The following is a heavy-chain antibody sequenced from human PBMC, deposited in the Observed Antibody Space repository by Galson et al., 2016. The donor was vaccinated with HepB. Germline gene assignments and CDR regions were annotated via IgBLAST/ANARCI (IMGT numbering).Heavy chain of an antibody. V-gene: IGHV1-8*01. Sequence: SVKVSCKASGYNFITFDINWVRQAPGQGLEWMGWMRPNSGKTGYAKQFQGRVTMTRNTSSGTAYLDLSSLRSEDTAMYYCARLNAAAGIFDLWGQGTLVTVSS. CDR3: ARLNAAAGIFDL. J-gene: IGHJ4*02. CDR1: GYNFITFD. D-gene: IGHD6-13*01. CDR2: MRPNSGKT.